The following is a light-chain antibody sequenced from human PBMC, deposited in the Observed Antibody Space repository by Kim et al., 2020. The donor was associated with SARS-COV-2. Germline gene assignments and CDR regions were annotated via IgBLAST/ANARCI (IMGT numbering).Light chain of an antibody. J-gene: IGKJ4*01. CDR3: QKCYSAPLT. CDR1: QAISRS. Sequence: ASVGGGVISTCRGSQAISRSLAWYQQKPGKVPKLLIYAASSLESGIPARFSGSGSGTDFTLTISSLQPEDVATYYCQKCYSAPLTFGGGTKVDIK. CDR2: AAS. V-gene: IGKV1-27*01.